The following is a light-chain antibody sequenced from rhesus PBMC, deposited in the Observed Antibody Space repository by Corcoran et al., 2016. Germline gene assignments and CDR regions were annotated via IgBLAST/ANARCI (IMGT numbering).Light chain of an antibody. Sequence: DIQLTQSPSSLSASVGDRVTITCRASQDISIYLAWYQQKSGKAPKLLIYDASNLQSGVPSRFCGSGSGTEFTLTISSLQPEDCATYYCQHYYSTPFTFGPGTKLDIK. V-gene: IGKV1-25*02. J-gene: IGKJ3*01. CDR3: QHYYSTPFT. CDR2: DAS. CDR1: QDISIY.